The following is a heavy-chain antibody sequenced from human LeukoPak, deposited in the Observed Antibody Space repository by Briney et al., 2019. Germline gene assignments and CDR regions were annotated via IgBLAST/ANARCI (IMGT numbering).Heavy chain of an antibody. CDR2: ISGSGGST. Sequence: GASLRLSCAASGFTFSSYAMSWVRQAPGKGLEWVSAISGSGGSTYYADSVKGRFTISRDNSKNTLYLQMNSLRAEDTAVYYCAKDHSSGWPENWLDPWGQGTLVTVSS. D-gene: IGHD6-19*01. CDR3: AKDHSSGWPENWLDP. CDR1: GFTFSSYA. J-gene: IGHJ5*02. V-gene: IGHV3-23*01.